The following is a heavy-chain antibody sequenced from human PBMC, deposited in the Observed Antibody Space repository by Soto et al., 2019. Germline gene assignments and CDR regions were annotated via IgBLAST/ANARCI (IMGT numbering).Heavy chain of an antibody. J-gene: IGHJ4*02. CDR1: GFTFSDYA. CDR2: VSHDGRNT. CDR3: ARGGRQWLVTSDFNY. D-gene: IGHD6-19*01. V-gene: IGHV3-30*03. Sequence: VQLVESGGGVVQPGRSLRLSCAASGFTFSDYAMHWVRQAPGKGLEWVAVVSHDGRNTHYADSVKGRFTISRDSSKNTVSLEMTGLRAEDPAVYYCARGGRQWLVTSDFNYWGQGALVTVSS.